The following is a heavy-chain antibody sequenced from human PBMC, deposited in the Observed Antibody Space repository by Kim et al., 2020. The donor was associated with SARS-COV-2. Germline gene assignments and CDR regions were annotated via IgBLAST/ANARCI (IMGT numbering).Heavy chain of an antibody. D-gene: IGHD3-10*01. V-gene: IGHV4-39*01. CDR2: LNYGGST. CDR3: ATPGVYGSGSYYW. J-gene: IGHJ4*02. CDR1: GDSISRSGSY. Sequence: SETLSLTCTVSGDSISRSGSYWGWIRQPPGKGLEWIGSLNYGGSTFYNPSLKSRVTIFADTSRNQFSLKLSSVSAVDTAVYYCATPGVYGSGSYYWWGQGILVTVSS.